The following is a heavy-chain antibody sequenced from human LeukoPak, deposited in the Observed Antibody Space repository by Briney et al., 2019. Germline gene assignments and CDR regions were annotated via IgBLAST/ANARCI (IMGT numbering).Heavy chain of an antibody. V-gene: IGHV1-69*05. J-gene: IGHJ6*03. CDR3: ARVAARLLYYYYMGV. CDR1: GGTFSSYA. CDR2: IIPIFGTA. Sequence: SVKVSCKASGGTFSSYAISWVRQAPGQGLEWMGGIIPIFGTANYAQKFQGRVTITTDESTSTAYMELSSLRSEDTAVYYCARVAARLLYYYYMGVWGKGITVTVSS. D-gene: IGHD6-6*01.